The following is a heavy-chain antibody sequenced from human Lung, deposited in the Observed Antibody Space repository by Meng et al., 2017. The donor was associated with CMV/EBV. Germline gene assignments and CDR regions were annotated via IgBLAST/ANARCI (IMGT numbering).Heavy chain of an antibody. V-gene: IGHV3-30-3*01. CDR1: GFTFSSYA. CDR2: IADDGSNK. CDR3: ARGWGLYSWFDP. Sequence: CAASGFTFSSYAMHWVRQAPGKGLEWVAVIADDGSNKYYADSVKGRFTISRDNSNNTLYLQMNNLRADDTAVYYCARGWGLYSWFDPWGQGTLVTVSS. D-gene: IGHD3-16*01. J-gene: IGHJ5*02.